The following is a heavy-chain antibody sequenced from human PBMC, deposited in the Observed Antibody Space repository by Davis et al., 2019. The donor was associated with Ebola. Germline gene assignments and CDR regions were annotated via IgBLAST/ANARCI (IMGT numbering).Heavy chain of an antibody. CDR1: GFTFSDSA. CDR2: IRTKPNNYAT. Sequence: GSLRLSCTASGFTFSDSAMHWVRQASGKGLEWLGRIRTKPNNYATAYATSVRGRFTISRDDSKNTSYLQMNSLKIEDTALYYCTRLFNYNGSADPWGQGTLVTVSS. V-gene: IGHV3-73*01. J-gene: IGHJ5*02. D-gene: IGHD3-10*01. CDR3: TRLFNYNGSADP.